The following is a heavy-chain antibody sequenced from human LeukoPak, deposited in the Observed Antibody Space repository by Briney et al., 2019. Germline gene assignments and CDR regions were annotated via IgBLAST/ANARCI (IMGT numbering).Heavy chain of an antibody. J-gene: IGHJ3*01. CDR2: IIPIFGTA. D-gene: IGHD7-27*01. CDR1: GGTFSKYV. CDR3: ARDCVVAYWG. Sequence: RASVKVSCQASGGTFSKYVLSWVRQAPGQGLEWMGGIIPIFGTANYAQKFHGRVTITADESTSTAYMELSSLRSEDTAVYYCARDCVVAYWGWGQVTMVTVSS. V-gene: IGHV1-69*13.